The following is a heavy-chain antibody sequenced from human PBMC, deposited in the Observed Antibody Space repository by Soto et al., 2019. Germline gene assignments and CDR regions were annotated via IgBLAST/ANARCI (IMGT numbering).Heavy chain of an antibody. Sequence: ASVKVSCKASGYTFTGYYMHWVRQAPGQGLEWMGWISAYNGNTNYAQKLQGRVTMTTDTSTSTAYMELRSLRSDDTAVYYCARWMTTVTAFDYWGQGTLVTVSS. CDR2: ISAYNGNT. J-gene: IGHJ4*02. D-gene: IGHD4-17*01. CDR1: GYTFTGYY. CDR3: ARWMTTVTAFDY. V-gene: IGHV1-18*04.